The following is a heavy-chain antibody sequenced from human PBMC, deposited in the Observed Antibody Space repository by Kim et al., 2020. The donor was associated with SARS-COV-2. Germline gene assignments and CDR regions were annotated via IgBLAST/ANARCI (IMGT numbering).Heavy chain of an antibody. CDR1: GFTFSSYW. CDR2: INSDGSST. J-gene: IGHJ3*02. Sequence: GGSLRLSCAFSGFTFSSYWIHWVRQAPGKGLAWVSRINSDGSSTSYADSVRGRFTISTDNAKNTLYLQMNSLRGEDTAVYYCARGGGTGIFDIWGQGTTVTVSS. V-gene: IGHV3-74*01. CDR3: ARGGGTGIFDI. D-gene: IGHD1-7*01.